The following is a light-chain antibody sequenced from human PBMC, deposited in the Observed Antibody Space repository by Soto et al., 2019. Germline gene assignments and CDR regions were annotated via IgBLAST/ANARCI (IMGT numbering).Light chain of an antibody. Sequence: EIVITRSPCTPSLHPGERATLSCRASHSVSSSLDWYKHKPRQAPSLLIYDASNTATGIPASVSGSGSGTDFTLTIISLVPQEDSAYYYQQRCNRPPWTFGRGTKVDIK. CDR3: QQRCNRPPWT. V-gene: IGKV3-11*01. J-gene: IGKJ1*01. CDR2: DAS. CDR1: HSVSSS.